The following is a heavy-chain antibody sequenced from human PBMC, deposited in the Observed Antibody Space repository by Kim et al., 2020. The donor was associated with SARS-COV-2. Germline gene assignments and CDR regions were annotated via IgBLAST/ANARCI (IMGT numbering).Heavy chain of an antibody. D-gene: IGHD1-26*01. V-gene: IGHV4-59*01. CDR3: ARAAGATIFGY. CDR1: GGSISSYY. Sequence: SETLSLTCTVSGGSISSYYWSWIRQPPGKGLEWIGYIYYSGSTNYNPSLKSRVTISVDTSKNQFSLKLSSVTAADTAVYYCARAAGATIFGYWGQGTLVT. J-gene: IGHJ1*01. CDR2: IYYSGST.